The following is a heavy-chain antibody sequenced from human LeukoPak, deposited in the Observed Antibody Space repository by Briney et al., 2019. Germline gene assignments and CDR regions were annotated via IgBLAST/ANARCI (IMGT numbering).Heavy chain of an antibody. D-gene: IGHD3-10*01. CDR2: ISGSGGST. V-gene: IGHV3-23*01. J-gene: IGHJ4*02. CDR3: AKDPYYYGSGSYFDY. Sequence: PGGSLRLSCAASGFTFSSYAMSWVRQAPGKGLEWVSAISGSGGSTYYADSAKGRFTISRDNSKNTLYLQMNSLRAEDTAVYYCAKDPYYYGSGSYFDYWGQGTLVTVSS. CDR1: GFTFSSYA.